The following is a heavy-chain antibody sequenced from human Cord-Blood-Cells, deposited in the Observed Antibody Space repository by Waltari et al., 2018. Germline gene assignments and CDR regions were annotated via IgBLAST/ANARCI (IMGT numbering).Heavy chain of an antibody. D-gene: IGHD1-1*01. CDR3: GREGAGTHAFDN. CDR2: IIPIFGTA. V-gene: IGHV1-69*01. J-gene: IGHJ3*02. Sequence: QVQLVQSGAEVKKPGSSVKVSCKASGGTFSSYAISWVRQAPGQGLEWMGGIIPIFGTANYAPKLQGRVTVTADESTSTAYMELSSLRSEDTAVYYCGREGAGTHAFDNWGQGTWSPSLQ. CDR1: GGTFSSYA.